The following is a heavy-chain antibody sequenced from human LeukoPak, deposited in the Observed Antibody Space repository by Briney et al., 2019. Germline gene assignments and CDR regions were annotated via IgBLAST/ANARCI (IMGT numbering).Heavy chain of an antibody. CDR2: IFHSGST. CDR3: ARGYSDYPYFFDS. V-gene: IGHV4-30-2*01. CDR1: GGSISSGTYS. Sequence: SQTLSLTCAVSGGSISSGTYSWNWIRQPPGKGLEWVGYIFHSGSTYYSPSLKSRVTISVDTSKTQFSLKLSSVIAADTAMYYCARGYSDYPYFFDSWGQGALVTVSS. J-gene: IGHJ4*02. D-gene: IGHD5-12*01.